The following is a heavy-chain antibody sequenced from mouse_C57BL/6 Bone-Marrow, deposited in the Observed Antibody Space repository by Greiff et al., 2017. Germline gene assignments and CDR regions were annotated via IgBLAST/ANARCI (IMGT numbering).Heavy chain of an antibody. CDR2: INPNNGGT. V-gene: IGHV1-26*01. D-gene: IGHD1-2*01. CDR1: GYTFTDYY. Sequence: EVQLQQSGPELVKPGASVKISCKASGYTFTDYYMNWVKQSHGKSLEWIGDINPNNGGTSYNQKFKGKATLTVDKSYSKAYMELRSLTSEDSAVYYCARSRLLRLDYWGQGTTLTVAS. CDR3: ARSRLLRLDY. J-gene: IGHJ2*01.